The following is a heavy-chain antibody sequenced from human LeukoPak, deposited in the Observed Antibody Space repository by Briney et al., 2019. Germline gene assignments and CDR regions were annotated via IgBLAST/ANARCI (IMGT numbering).Heavy chain of an antibody. Sequence: SETLSLTCTVSGDSINSYSWIWIRQPAGKGLEWIGRIFTSGSTNYNPSLKSRVTMSVDTSKNQFSLKLTSATAADTAVYYCARDPTRYYDTSGYPYYFDYWGQGALVTVSS. D-gene: IGHD3-22*01. CDR2: IFTSGST. CDR1: GDSINSYS. V-gene: IGHV4-4*07. CDR3: ARDPTRYYDTSGYPYYFDY. J-gene: IGHJ4*02.